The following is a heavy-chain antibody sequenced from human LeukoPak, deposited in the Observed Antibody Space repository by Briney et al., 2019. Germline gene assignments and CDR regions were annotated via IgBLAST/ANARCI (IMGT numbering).Heavy chain of an antibody. CDR3: ARPLETIFGVVWFDP. CDR1: GGSISSGSYY. V-gene: IGHV4-61*02. CDR2: IYTSGST. Sequence: SETLSLTCTVSGGSISSGSYYWSWIRQPAGKGLEWIGRIYTSGSTNYNPSLKSRVTISVDTSKNQFSLKLSSVTAADTAVYYCARPLETIFGVVWFDPWRQGTLVTVSS. J-gene: IGHJ5*02. D-gene: IGHD3-3*01.